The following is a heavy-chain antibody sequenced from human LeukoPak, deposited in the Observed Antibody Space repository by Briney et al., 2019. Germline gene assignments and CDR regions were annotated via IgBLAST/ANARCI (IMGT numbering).Heavy chain of an antibody. D-gene: IGHD2-2*01. J-gene: IGHJ6*03. CDR2: IKPNSGDT. CDR3: ARADSVPAGDYHYWYMDV. V-gene: IGHV1-2*02. Sequence: WASVKVPCKASGFTLTGYYMHWVRQDPKQGLQWMGWIKPNSGDTDYAQKFQGRVTMTRDTSISTVYMELSSLRSDDTAVYYCARADSVPAGDYHYWYMDVWGKGTTVTVSS. CDR1: GFTLTGYY.